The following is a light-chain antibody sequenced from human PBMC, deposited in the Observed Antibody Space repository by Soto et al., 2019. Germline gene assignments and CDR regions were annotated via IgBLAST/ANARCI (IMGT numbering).Light chain of an antibody. CDR3: ISYASRDTLLWV. J-gene: IGLJ3*02. V-gene: IGLV2-14*01. CDR1: XXDVGDYEY. CDR2: EVN. Sequence: XSVTISCTGTXXDVGDYEYVSWYQQYPGKAPKLLIYEVNNRPSGISNRFSGSKSGNTASLTISGLQAEDEADYYCISYASRDTLLWVFGGGTKLTVL.